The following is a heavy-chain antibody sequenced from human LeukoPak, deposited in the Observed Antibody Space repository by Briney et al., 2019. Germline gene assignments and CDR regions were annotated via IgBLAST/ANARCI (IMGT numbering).Heavy chain of an antibody. V-gene: IGHV4-61*01. CDR2: IYDSGST. CDR3: ARESRRDGYKFDY. Sequence: SETLSLTCTVSGGSVSSGSYYWSWIRQPPGKGLEWIGYIYDSGSTNYNPSLKSRVTISVDTSKNQFSLKLSSVTAADTAVYYCARESRRDGYKFDYWGQGTLVTVSS. J-gene: IGHJ4*02. CDR1: GGSVSSGSYY. D-gene: IGHD5-24*01.